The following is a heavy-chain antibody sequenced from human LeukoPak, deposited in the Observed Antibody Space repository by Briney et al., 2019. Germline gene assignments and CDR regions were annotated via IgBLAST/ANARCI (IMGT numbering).Heavy chain of an antibody. J-gene: IGHJ4*02. Sequence: ASVKVSCTASGDILNSYHIHWVRQAPGQGLEWMGIIKHSGGSTTYAQKFQGRLNMTRYTSTGTVNMELSSLTSEDTAVYYCARDFSWSVDYWGQGALVTVSS. CDR3: ARDFSWSVDY. V-gene: IGHV1-46*02. CDR2: IKHSGGST. D-gene: IGHD6-13*01. CDR1: GDILNSYH.